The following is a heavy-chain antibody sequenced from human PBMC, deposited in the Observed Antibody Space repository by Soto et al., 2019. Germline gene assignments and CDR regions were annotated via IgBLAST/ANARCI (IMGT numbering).Heavy chain of an antibody. D-gene: IGHD2-8*01. CDR2: IRSKAYGGTT. CDR1: GFTFGDYA. CDR3: TAGKLYPSLGLDY. V-gene: IGHV3-49*04. J-gene: IGHJ4*02. Sequence: GGSLRLSCTASGFTFGDYAMSWVRQAPGKGLEWVGFIRSKAYGGTTEYAASVKGRFTISRDDSKSIAYLQMNSLKTEDTAVYYCTAGKLYPSLGLDYWGQGTLVTVSS.